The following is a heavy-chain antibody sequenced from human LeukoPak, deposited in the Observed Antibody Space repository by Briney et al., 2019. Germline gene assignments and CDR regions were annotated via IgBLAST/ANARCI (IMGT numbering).Heavy chain of an antibody. CDR2: ISENGDGR. CDR1: GFTFSSYA. V-gene: IGHV3-23*01. J-gene: IGHJ1*01. CDR3: TKDWSASD. Sequence: GGSLRLSCAASGFTFSSYAMSWVRQAPGKGLQWVSAISENGDGRYYAGSVKGRFTISRDNSKNMLYLQMNSLRAEDTALYYCTKDWSASDWGQGTLVTVSS.